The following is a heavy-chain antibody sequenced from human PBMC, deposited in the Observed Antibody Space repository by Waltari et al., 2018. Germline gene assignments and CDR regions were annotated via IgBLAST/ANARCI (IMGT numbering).Heavy chain of an antibody. Sequence: EVQLVESGGVVVQPGGSLRLSCAASGFTFDDYAMHWVRQAPGKGLEWVSLISWDVGSTYYADSVKGRFTISRDNSKNSLYLQMNSLRAEDTALYYCAKDSSSTGQLVLGMESYVDLWGRGTLVTVSS. D-gene: IGHD6-13*01. CDR2: ISWDVGST. CDR1: GFTFDDYA. V-gene: IGHV3-43D*03. J-gene: IGHJ2*01. CDR3: AKDSSSTGQLVLGMESYVDL.